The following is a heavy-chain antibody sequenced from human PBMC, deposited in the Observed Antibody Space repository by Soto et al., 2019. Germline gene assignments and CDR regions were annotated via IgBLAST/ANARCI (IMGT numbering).Heavy chain of an antibody. J-gene: IGHJ1*01. CDR3: ARGGSGYVWFNEF. D-gene: IGHD3-22*01. CDR1: GGIFSSYA. CDR2: IIPIFGTA. V-gene: IGHV1-69*01. Sequence: QAQLVQSGAEVKKPGSSVKVSCKASGGIFSSYAISWVRQAPGQGLEWMGGIIPIFGTANYAQKVQGRVTINADESTNTAYMDLSSLKSEDTAIYYCARGGSGYVWFNEFWGQGTLVTVSS.